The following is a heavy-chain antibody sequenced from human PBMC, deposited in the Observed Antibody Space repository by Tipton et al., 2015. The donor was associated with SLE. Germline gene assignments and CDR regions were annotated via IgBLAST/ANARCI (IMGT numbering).Heavy chain of an antibody. J-gene: IGHJ4*02. CDR2: IYTSGSN. V-gene: IGHV4-4*08. CDR1: GGSLSSYY. CDR3: ARGGGAAAGLFDY. Sequence: TLSLTCPVSGGSLSSYYWSWIRQPPGKGLEWVGYIYTSGSNNYNPSLKSRVTVSVDTSKNQFSLKLSSVTAADTAVYYCARGGGAAAGLFDYWGQGTLVTVSS. D-gene: IGHD6-13*01.